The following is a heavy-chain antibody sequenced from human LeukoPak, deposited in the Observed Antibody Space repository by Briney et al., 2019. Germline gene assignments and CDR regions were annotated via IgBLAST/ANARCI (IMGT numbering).Heavy chain of an antibody. CDR2: IYSGGST. D-gene: IGHD6-13*01. CDR3: ARLIAAAATFDY. V-gene: IGHV3-66*01. CDR1: GFTVSSNY. J-gene: IGHJ4*02. Sequence: GGSLRLSCAASGFTVSSNYMSWVRQAPGKGLEWVSVIYSGGSTYYADSVKGRFTISRDNSKNTLYLQMNSLRAEDTAVYYCARLIAAAATFDYWGQGTLVTVSS.